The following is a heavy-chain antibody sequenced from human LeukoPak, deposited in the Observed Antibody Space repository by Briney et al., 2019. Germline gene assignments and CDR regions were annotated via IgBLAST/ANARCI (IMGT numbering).Heavy chain of an antibody. CDR1: GGSISSSNW. D-gene: IGHD3-3*01. CDR3: ARTFLYDFWSGALDWFDP. V-gene: IGHV4-4*02. CDR2: IYHSGST. J-gene: IGHJ5*02. Sequence: SETLSLTCAVSGGSISSSNWWSWVRQPPGKGLEWIGEIYHSGSTNYNPSLKSRVTISVDKSKNQFSLKLSSVTAADTAVYYCARTFLYDFWSGALDWFDPWGQGTLVTVSS.